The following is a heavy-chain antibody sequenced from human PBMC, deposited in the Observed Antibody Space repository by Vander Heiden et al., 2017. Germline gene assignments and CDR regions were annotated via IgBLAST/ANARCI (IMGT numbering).Heavy chain of an antibody. D-gene: IGHD6-19*01. CDR2: IKPNSGRT. J-gene: IGHJ4*02. V-gene: IGHV1-2*06. CDR3: AADHEIAVANSGDY. Sequence: HVQLVQSGADLTNTGAPLKVSCTTSGYTLTGPYMPSLRQAPGAGCEWMGRIKPNSGRTNYAQKCHGRVTMTIDTSISTAYMELSRLTADDTAVFDCAADHEIAVANSGDYWGQGTPVPVSS. CDR1: GYTLTGPY.